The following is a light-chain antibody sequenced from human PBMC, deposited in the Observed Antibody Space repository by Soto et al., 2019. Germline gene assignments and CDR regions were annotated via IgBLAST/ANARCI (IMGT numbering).Light chain of an antibody. CDR1: QRVTSSS. V-gene: IGKV3-20*01. CDR2: DTS. CDR3: HQFGSSPPRT. Sequence: VLTQSPGTLSLSPGERATLSCRSSQRVTSSSLAWYQQKSGQAPRLLIYDTSRRATGIPDRFSGSGSGTEFTLTISRLDPDDFAVYYCHQFGSSPPRTFGQGTKVEIK. J-gene: IGKJ1*01.